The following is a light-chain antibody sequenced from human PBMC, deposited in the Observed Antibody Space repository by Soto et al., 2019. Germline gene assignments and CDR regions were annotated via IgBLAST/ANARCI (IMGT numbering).Light chain of an antibody. Sequence: AIQLTQSPSSLSAFVGDRVTITCRASHDISSALAWYQQKPGRAPKLLIYDASKLQSGVPSRFSGSGYGTDFTLTISSLQPEDFATYYCQQFNNYPRTFGQGTKVEIK. CDR1: HDISSA. J-gene: IGKJ1*01. V-gene: IGKV1D-13*01. CDR2: DAS. CDR3: QQFNNYPRT.